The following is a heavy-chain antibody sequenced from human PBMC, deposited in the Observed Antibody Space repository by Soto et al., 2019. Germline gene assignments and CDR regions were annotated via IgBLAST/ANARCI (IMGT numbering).Heavy chain of an antibody. CDR3: AMGLTGTTLLPYSWFDP. CDR2: IYYSGST. J-gene: IGHJ5*02. CDR1: GGSISSYY. V-gene: IGHV4-59*01. D-gene: IGHD1-7*01. Sequence: SETLSLTCTVSGGSISSYYWSWIRQPPGKGLEWIGYIYYSGSTNYNPSLKSRVTISVDTSKNQFSLKLSSVTAADTAVYYCAMGLTGTTLLPYSWFDPWGQGTLVTVSS.